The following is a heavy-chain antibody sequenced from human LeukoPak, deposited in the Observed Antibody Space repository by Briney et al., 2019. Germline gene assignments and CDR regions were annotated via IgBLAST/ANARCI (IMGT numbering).Heavy chain of an antibody. J-gene: IGHJ2*01. CDR2: IYYSGST. V-gene: IGHV4-61*05. D-gene: IGHD3-10*01. CDR3: ARAEGSGSLRHWYFDL. CDR1: GGSISSSSYY. Sequence: SETLSLTCTVSGGSISSSSYYWGWIRQPPGKGLEWIGYIYYSGSTNYNPSLKSRVTISVDTSKNQFSLKLSSVTAADTAVYYCARAEGSGSLRHWYFDLWGRGTLVTVSS.